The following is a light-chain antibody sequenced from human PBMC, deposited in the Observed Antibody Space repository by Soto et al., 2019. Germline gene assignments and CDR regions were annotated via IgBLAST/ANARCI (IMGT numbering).Light chain of an antibody. CDR1: QSVSSY. J-gene: IGKJ1*01. Sequence: FVLTLSPATLSFSPGEGATLSCMASQSVSSYLAWCQQKPGQAPRLLIYGASNRATGIPDRFSGSGSGTDFTLTISRLEPEDFAVYYCQQYDASLWTFGQGTKVDIK. CDR2: GAS. CDR3: QQYDASLWT. V-gene: IGKV3-20*01.